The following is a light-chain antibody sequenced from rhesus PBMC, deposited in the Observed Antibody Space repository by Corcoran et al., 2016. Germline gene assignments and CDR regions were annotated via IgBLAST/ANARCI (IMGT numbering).Light chain of an antibody. CDR1: QGISDY. V-gene: IGKV1-36*02. CDR3: LQGDSTPVT. Sequence: DIQMTQSPSSLSASVGDRVTITCRASQGISDYLSWYQQKPGKAPKRLIYAASSLESGVPSRFSGSGSGTEVTLTISSLQPEDFAAYYCLQGDSTPVTFGPGTKLDIK. J-gene: IGKJ3*01. CDR2: AAS.